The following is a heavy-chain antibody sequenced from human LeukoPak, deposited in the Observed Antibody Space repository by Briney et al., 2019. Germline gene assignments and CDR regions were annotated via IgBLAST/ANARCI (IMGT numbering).Heavy chain of an antibody. CDR3: TTDDATVLSCSSTSCYPVVTTPDY. V-gene: IGHV3-73*01. D-gene: IGHD2-2*01. CDR2: IRSTANGYAT. Sequence: PGGSLRLSCAASGFTFSGSALHWVRQASGKGLEWVGRIRSTANGYATAYAASVKGRFTISRDDSKNTLYLQMNSLKTEDTAVYYCTTDDATVLSCSSTSCYPVVTTPDYWGQGTLVTVSS. CDR1: GFTFSGSA. J-gene: IGHJ4*02.